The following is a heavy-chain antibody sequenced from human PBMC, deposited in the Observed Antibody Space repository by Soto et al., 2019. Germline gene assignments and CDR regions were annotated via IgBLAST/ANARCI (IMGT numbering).Heavy chain of an antibody. Sequence: QVQLVQSGAEVKKPGASVKVSCKASGYTFTSYYMHWVRQAPGQGLEWMGIINPSGGSTSYAQKFQGRVTMTRDTSTSTVYMELSSLRSEDTAVYYCARGGPEWFSHRKSLYYYYGMDVWGQGTTVTVSS. D-gene: IGHD3-3*01. CDR1: GYTFTSYY. CDR3: ARGGPEWFSHRKSLYYYYGMDV. J-gene: IGHJ6*02. CDR2: INPSGGST. V-gene: IGHV1-46*01.